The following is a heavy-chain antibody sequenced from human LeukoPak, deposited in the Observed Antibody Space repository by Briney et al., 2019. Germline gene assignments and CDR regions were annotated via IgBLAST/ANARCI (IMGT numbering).Heavy chain of an antibody. CDR1: GFTFSSYA. J-gene: IGHJ6*02. V-gene: IGHV3-23*01. Sequence: GGSLRLSCAASGFTFSSYAMSWVRQAPGKGLEWVSAISGSGGSTYYADSVKGRFTISRDNSKNTLYLQMNGLRAEDTAVYYCAKDGHYYYGMDVWGQGTAVTVSS. CDR3: AKDGHYYYGMDV. CDR2: ISGSGGST.